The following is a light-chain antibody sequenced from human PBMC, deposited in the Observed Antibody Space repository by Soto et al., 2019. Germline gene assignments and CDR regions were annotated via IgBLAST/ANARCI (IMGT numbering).Light chain of an antibody. Sequence: EIVLTQSPGTLSLSPGERATLSCRASQSIRSHYLAWYQQTPGPAPRLLISGAHNRAPVIPGRFSGSESGTYFTLRISRLEPEDFALYYCQHYGSSVTFGQGTKVEIK. CDR2: GAH. J-gene: IGKJ1*01. V-gene: IGKV3-20*01. CDR3: QHYGSSVT. CDR1: QSIRSHY.